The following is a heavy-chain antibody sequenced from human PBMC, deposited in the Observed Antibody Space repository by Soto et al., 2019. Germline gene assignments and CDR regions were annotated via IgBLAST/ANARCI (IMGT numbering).Heavy chain of an antibody. CDR3: ARIAVAAYYYYGMDV. D-gene: IGHD6-19*01. CDR1: GFTFSSYW. CDR2: INSDGSST. V-gene: IGHV3-74*01. Sequence: GGSLRLSCAASGFTFSSYWMHWVRQAPGKGLVWVSRINSDGSSTSYADSVKGRFTISRDNAKNTLYLQMNSLRAEDTAVYYCARIAVAAYYYYGMDVWGQGTTVTVSS. J-gene: IGHJ6*02.